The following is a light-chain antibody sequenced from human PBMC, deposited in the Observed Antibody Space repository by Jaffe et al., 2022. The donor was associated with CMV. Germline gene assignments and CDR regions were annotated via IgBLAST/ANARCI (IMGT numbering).Light chain of an antibody. Sequence: SYDLTQPLSVSVALGQTARIICGGNNIGSKNVHWYQQKPGQAPVLVIYRDSKRPSGIPERFSGSNSGNTATLTLNRAQAGDEADYYCQVWDSSTAVFGGGTKLTVL. CDR3: QVWDSSTAV. CDR2: RDS. V-gene: IGLV3-9*01. J-gene: IGLJ3*02. CDR1: NIGSKN.